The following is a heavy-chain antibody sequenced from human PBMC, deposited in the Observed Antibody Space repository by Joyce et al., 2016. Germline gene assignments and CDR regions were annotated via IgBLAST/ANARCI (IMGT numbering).Heavy chain of an antibody. D-gene: IGHD1-1*01. V-gene: IGHV3-15*01. CDR3: TADDSTRGGFELDY. CDR2: IKSDTSGGTT. J-gene: IGHJ4*02. Sequence: EGQLVESGGGLVTSGGSLRLSCAASGFTFSHACMSWVRQAPGKGLELVALIKSDTSGGTTDYTAPVKCRFAISRDDSKNTVYLQMNSLKTEDTGIYYCTADDSTRGGFELDYWGQGTLVTVSS. CDR1: GFTFSHAC.